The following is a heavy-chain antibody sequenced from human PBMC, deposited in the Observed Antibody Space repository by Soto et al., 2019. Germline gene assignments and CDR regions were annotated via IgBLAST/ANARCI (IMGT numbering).Heavy chain of an antibody. CDR3: ARSDCTGAYCYSWPFNYGVDV. J-gene: IGHJ6*02. Sequence: QVQLVESGGGVVQPGGSLRLSCTTSGFTFNTYGMHWVRQAPGKGLEWVAIIWYDGSNKYYADSVKGRFTISRDNSKNTLYLQMNSLRAEDXALYYCARSDCTGAYCYSWPFNYGVDVWGQGTTVTVSS. V-gene: IGHV3-33*08. CDR2: IWYDGSNK. D-gene: IGHD2-21*02. CDR1: GFTFNTYG.